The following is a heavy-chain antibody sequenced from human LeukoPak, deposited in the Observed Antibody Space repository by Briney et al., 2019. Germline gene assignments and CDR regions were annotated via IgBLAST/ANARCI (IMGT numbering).Heavy chain of an antibody. J-gene: IGHJ5*01. CDR1: GGSMSNSSYY. V-gene: IGHV4-61*02. CDR3: ARGMPAAYDYNWFDS. D-gene: IGHD5-12*01. Sequence: PSETLSLTCTVSGGSMSNSSYYWRWIRQPAGRGLEWIGRIHASGSTRYNPSLKSRVTMSVDTSKNQFSLKLTSVTAADTALYFCARGMPAAYDYNWFDSWGQGTLVTVSS. CDR2: IHASGST.